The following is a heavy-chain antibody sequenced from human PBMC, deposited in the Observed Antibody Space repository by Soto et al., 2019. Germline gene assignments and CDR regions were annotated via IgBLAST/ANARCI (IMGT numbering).Heavy chain of an antibody. J-gene: IGHJ4*02. CDR3: TRLISAAHDY. Sequence: EVLLVESGGGMVQPGGSLKLSCAASGFVFKDSSIHWVRQASGKGLEWLGRIRDRAYSYATAYAESVKGRFTISRDDSNNTAYLQMSGLKTEDTAIYYCTRLISAAHDYWGQGTLVTVSS. CDR1: GFVFKDSS. V-gene: IGHV3-73*01. D-gene: IGHD3-10*01. CDR2: IRDRAYSYAT.